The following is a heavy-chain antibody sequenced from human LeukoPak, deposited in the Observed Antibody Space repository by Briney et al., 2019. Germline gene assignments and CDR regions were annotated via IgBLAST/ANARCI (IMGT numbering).Heavy chain of an antibody. Sequence: GGSLRLSCAASGFTFSDYYMSWIRQAPGKGLEWVSYISSSGSTIYYADSVKGRFTISRDNAKNSLYLQMNSLRAEDTAVYYCARDESITVIRDNWFDPWGQGTLVIVSS. CDR1: GFTFSDYY. CDR3: ARDESITVIRDNWFDP. J-gene: IGHJ5*02. V-gene: IGHV3-11*04. D-gene: IGHD3-22*01. CDR2: ISSSGSTI.